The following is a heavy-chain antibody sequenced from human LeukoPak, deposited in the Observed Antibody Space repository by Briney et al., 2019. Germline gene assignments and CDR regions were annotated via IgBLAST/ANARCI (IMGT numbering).Heavy chain of an antibody. CDR3: AYSVLIMVRGVMFSWFDP. CDR2: IYWHDDK. CDR1: XFSRXXXXEG. D-gene: IGHD3-10*01. Sequence: LXLTCXXXXFSRXXXXEGXXXXXXPXXXALEWLALIYWHDDKHYSPSLRSRLTITKDTSKNQVVLTMTNMDPPDTATYYCAYSVLIMVRGVMFSWFDPWGQGTLVTVSS. J-gene: IGHJ5*02. V-gene: IGHV2-5*01.